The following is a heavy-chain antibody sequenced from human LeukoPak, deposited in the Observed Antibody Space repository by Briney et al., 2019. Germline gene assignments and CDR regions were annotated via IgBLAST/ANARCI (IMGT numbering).Heavy chain of an antibody. Sequence: TGGSLRLSCAASGFTFDDYAMHWVRQAPGKGLEWVSGISWNSGSIGYADSVKGRFTISRDNSKNTLYLQMNSLRAEDTAVYYCAKEDSSGSNYWGQGTLVTVSS. CDR3: AKEDSSGSNY. D-gene: IGHD3-22*01. CDR1: GFTFDDYA. CDR2: ISWNSGSI. J-gene: IGHJ4*02. V-gene: IGHV3-9*01.